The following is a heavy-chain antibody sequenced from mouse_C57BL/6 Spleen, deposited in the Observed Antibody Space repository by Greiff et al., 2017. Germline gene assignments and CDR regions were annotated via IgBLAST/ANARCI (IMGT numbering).Heavy chain of an antibody. J-gene: IGHJ1*03. D-gene: IGHD2-5*01. Sequence: EVMLVESGGGLVQPGGSLKLSCAASGFTFSDYYMYWVRQTPEKRLEWVAYISNGGGSTYYPDTVKGRFTISRDNAKNTLYLQMSLLKSEDTAMYYCARHSNYLVWYFDVWGTGTTVTVSS. CDR3: ARHSNYLVWYFDV. CDR2: ISNGGGST. V-gene: IGHV5-12*01. CDR1: GFTFSDYY.